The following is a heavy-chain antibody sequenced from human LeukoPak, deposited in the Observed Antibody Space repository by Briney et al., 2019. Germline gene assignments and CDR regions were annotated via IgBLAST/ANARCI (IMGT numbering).Heavy chain of an antibody. V-gene: IGHV3-53*01. CDR1: GFTVSSNY. Sequence: PGGSLRLSCAASGFTVSSNYMSWVRQAPGKGLEWVSVIYSGGSTYYADSVKGRFTISRDNSKNTLYLQMNSLRAEDTAVYYCARVWGELLYHPFDYWGQGTLVTVSS. CDR3: ARVWGELLYHPFDY. CDR2: IYSGGST. D-gene: IGHD3-10*01. J-gene: IGHJ4*02.